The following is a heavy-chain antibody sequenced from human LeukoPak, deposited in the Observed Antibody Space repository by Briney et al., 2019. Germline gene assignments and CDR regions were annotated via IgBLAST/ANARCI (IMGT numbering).Heavy chain of an antibody. CDR3: ARDPGS. CDR2: ISYDGSNK. Sequence: GGSLRLSCAASGFTFSSYAMHWVRQAPGKGLEWVAVISYDGSNKYYADSVKGRFTISRDNSKNTLYLQMNSLRAEDTAVYYCARDPGSWGQGTLVTVSS. D-gene: IGHD3-10*01. J-gene: IGHJ5*02. CDR1: GFTFSSYA. V-gene: IGHV3-30-3*01.